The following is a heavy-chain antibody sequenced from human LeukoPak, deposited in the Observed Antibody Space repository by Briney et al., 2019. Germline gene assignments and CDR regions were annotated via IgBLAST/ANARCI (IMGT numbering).Heavy chain of an antibody. CDR2: IIPIFGTA. J-gene: IGHJ1*01. D-gene: IGHD3-10*01. CDR3: AVRLQEYFQH. CDR1: GGTFISYA. Sequence: AAVTVSCKCSGGTFISYAISWVRQAPGQGLEGMGGIIPIFGTANYAQKFQGRVTITTDESTSTAYMELSSLRSEDTAVYYCAVRLQEYFQHWGQGTLVTVSS. V-gene: IGHV1-69*05.